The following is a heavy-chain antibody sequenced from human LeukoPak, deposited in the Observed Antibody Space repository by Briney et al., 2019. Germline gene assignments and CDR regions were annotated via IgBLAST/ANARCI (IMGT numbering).Heavy chain of an antibody. D-gene: IGHD6-19*01. CDR3: AKDGDSGWYSFDY. J-gene: IGHJ4*02. V-gene: IGHV3-23*01. Sequence: GGSLRLSCAGSGFSFSSYGMSWVRQAPGKGLEWVSAISGSGGSTYYADSVKGRFTISRDNSKNTLYLQMNSLRAEDTAVYYCAKDGDSGWYSFDYWGQGTLVTVSS. CDR1: GFSFSSYG. CDR2: ISGSGGST.